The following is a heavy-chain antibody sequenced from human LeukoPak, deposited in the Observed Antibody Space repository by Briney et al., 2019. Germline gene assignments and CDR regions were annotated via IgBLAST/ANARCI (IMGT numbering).Heavy chain of an antibody. Sequence: GASVTVSCKASGGTFSSYAISWVRQAPGQGLEWMGGIIPIFGTANYAQKFQGRVTITADESTSTAYMELSSLRSEDTAVYYCARYYGSGSYYNPGPFDYWGQGTLVTVSS. V-gene: IGHV1-69*13. D-gene: IGHD3-10*01. CDR2: IIPIFGTA. J-gene: IGHJ4*02. CDR1: GGTFSSYA. CDR3: ARYYGSGSYYNPGPFDY.